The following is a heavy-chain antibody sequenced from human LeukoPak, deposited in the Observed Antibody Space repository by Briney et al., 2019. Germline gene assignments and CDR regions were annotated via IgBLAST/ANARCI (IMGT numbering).Heavy chain of an antibody. CDR2: TSNSVST. V-gene: IGHV4-59*01. D-gene: IGHD6-25*01. CDR1: GGSISRYY. J-gene: IGHJ4*02. CDR3: ARDLFSGVDY. Sequence: SETLSLTCTVSGGSISRYYWSWIRQPPGKGLEWIGYTSNSVSTNYNPSLKSRVDISVDTSRNQFSLKLSSVTVADTASYYCARDLFSGVDYWGQGTLVTVSS.